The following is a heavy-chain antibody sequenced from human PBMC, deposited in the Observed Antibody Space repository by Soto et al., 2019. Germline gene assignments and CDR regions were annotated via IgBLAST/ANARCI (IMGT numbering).Heavy chain of an antibody. CDR1: GGSISSSSYY. CDR2: IYYSGST. J-gene: IGHJ5*02. CDR3: ASPYSSSYNWFDP. D-gene: IGHD6-6*01. Sequence: NPSETLSLTCTVSGGSISSSSYYWGWIRQPPGKGLEWIGSIYYSGSTYYNPSLKSRVTISVDTSKNQFPLKLSSVTAADTAVYYCASPYSSSYNWFDPWGQGTLVTVSS. V-gene: IGHV4-39*01.